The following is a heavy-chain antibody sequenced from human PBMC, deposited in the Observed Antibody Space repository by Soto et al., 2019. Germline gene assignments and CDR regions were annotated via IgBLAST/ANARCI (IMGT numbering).Heavy chain of an antibody. J-gene: IGHJ4*02. D-gene: IGHD2-15*01. CDR1: GFTFSSYE. CDR3: ARGPYSWGGGYFDY. V-gene: IGHV3-48*03. CDR2: ISSSGSTI. Sequence: EVQLVESGGGLVQPGGSLRLSCAASGFTFSSYEMNWVRQAPGKGLEWVSYISSSGSTIYYADSVKGRFTISRDNAKNSLNREMNSLGAEDTAVYYCARGPYSWGGGYFDYWGQETLVTVSS.